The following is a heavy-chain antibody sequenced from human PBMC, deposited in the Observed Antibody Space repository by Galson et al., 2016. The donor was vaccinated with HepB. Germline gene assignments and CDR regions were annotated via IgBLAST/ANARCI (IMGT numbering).Heavy chain of an antibody. J-gene: IGHJ4*02. CDR2: ISYDGSNK. CDR1: AFTFNNYA. Sequence: SLRLSCAVSAFTFNNYAMHWVRQAPGKGLEWVAFISYDGSNKYYSDSVKGRFAISRDNSKNTLYLQMNSLRAEDTAVYYCARERPDIAVAAFDYWGQGTLVTVSS. CDR3: ARERPDIAVAAFDY. V-gene: IGHV3-30*09. D-gene: IGHD6-19*01.